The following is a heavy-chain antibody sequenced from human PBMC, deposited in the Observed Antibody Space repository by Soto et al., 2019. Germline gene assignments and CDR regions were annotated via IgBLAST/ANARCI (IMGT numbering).Heavy chain of an antibody. CDR1: GFTFSSYG. CDR3: ASPLDGSGSYSAFDI. Sequence: QVQLVESGGGVVQPGRSLRLSCAASGFTFSSYGMQWVRQAPGKGLEWVAVIWYDGSNKYYADSVKGRFTISRDNSKNTLYLQMNSLRAEDTAVYYCASPLDGSGSYSAFDIWGQGTMVTVSS. J-gene: IGHJ3*02. D-gene: IGHD3-10*01. V-gene: IGHV3-33*01. CDR2: IWYDGSNK.